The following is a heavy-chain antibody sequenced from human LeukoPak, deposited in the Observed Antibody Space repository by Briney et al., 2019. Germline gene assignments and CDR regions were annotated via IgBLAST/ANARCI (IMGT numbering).Heavy chain of an antibody. CDR1: GGTFSSYT. Sequence: GASVKVSCKASGGTFSSYTISWVRQAPGQGLEWMGRIIPILGIANYVQKFQGRVTITADKSTSTAYMELSSLRSEDTAVYYCARDRGYCSSTSCYYYYYYGMDVWGQGTTVTVSS. CDR2: IIPILGIA. V-gene: IGHV1-69*04. D-gene: IGHD2-2*01. J-gene: IGHJ6*02. CDR3: ARDRGYCSSTSCYYYYYYGMDV.